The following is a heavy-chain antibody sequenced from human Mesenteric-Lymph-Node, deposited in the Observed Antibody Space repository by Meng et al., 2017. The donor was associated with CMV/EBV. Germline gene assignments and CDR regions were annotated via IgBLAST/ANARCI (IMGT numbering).Heavy chain of an antibody. V-gene: IGHV4-34*01. CDR1: GGSFSGYY. Sequence: SETLSLTCAVHGGSFSGYYCRWIRQYPGEGLEWIGEISPSGTTNYHPSLESRVTISLDTSRNQFSLRVRSVTAADTAVYYCARSQGGRWLHPGSDYWGQGIRVT. CDR3: ARSQGGRWLHPGSDY. J-gene: IGHJ4*02. D-gene: IGHD5-24*01. CDR2: ISPSGTT.